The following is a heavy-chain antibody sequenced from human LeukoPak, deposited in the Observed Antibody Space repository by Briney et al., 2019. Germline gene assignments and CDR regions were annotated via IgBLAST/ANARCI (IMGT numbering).Heavy chain of an antibody. CDR2: ICYDGSNK. J-gene: IGHJ6*02. Sequence: GGSLRLSCAASGFTFSSYGMHWVRQAPGKGLEWVAVICYDGSNKCYADSVKGRFTISRDNSKNTLYLEMNSLRAEDTAVYYCAAASSSRVDYYYGMDVWGQGTTVTVSS. D-gene: IGHD6-6*01. V-gene: IGHV3-33*01. CDR1: GFTFSSYG. CDR3: AAASSSRVDYYYGMDV.